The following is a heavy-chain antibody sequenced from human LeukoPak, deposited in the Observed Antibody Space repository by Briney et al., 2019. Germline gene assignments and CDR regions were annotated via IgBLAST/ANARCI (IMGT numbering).Heavy chain of an antibody. CDR3: AKGTGKYWTYFDY. CDR2: ISWNSGSI. V-gene: IGHV3-9*01. Sequence: GRSLRLSCAASGFTFDDYAMHWVRQAPGKGLEWVSGISWNSGSIDYAGSVRGRFTISRDNAKSSLFLQMSSLRAEDTALYYCAKGTGKYWTYFDYWGLGTLVTVSS. CDR1: GFTFDDYA. D-gene: IGHD1-1*01. J-gene: IGHJ4*02.